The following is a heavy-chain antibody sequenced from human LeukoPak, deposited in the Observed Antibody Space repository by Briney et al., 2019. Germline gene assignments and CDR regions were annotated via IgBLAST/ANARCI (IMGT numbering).Heavy chain of an antibody. V-gene: IGHV3-30*02. J-gene: IGHJ4*02. D-gene: IGHD2-15*01. CDR1: GLKFTPDV. CDR2: IRSDGSNV. Sequence: GGSLRVSCEVSGLKFTPDVMRWGGQAPGKGLEWVGFIRSDGSNVYTLDSVKGRFTLSRDNSKKAMYSDINSLRPEDPAEYCCAKGGGYCDKGFCYEGGYLHYWGQGTLVIVSS. CDR3: AKGGGYCDKGFCYEGGYLHY.